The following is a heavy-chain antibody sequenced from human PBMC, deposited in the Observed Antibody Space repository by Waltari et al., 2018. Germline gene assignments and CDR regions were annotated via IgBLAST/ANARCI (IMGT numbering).Heavy chain of an antibody. V-gene: IGHV5-10-1*03. CDR2: IDPTDSYS. D-gene: IGHD6-13*01. Sequence: EVQLVQSGAEVKKPGESLRISCKGSGYSFTSYGISWVRQMPGKGLEWMGRIDPTDSYSNYSPSFQGHVTISADKSITTAYLQWSSLKASDTAMYYCARHGRGYSSSLDYWGQGTLVTVSS. CDR1: GYSFTSYG. J-gene: IGHJ4*02. CDR3: ARHGRGYSSSLDY.